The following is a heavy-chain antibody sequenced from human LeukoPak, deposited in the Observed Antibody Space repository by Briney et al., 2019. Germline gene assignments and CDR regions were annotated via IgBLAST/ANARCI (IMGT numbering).Heavy chain of an antibody. CDR3: ARDPIGPGSYYDSSGSDAFDI. V-gene: IGHV3-30*03. J-gene: IGHJ3*02. Sequence: GRSLRLSCAASGFTFNSYGMHWVRQAPGKGLEWVAVISFDGSKKYYADSVKGRFTVSRDTSKNTLYLQMSGLRAEDTAVYYCARDPIGPGSYYDSSGSDAFDIWGQGTMVTVSS. CDR1: GFTFNSYG. CDR2: ISFDGSKK. D-gene: IGHD3-22*01.